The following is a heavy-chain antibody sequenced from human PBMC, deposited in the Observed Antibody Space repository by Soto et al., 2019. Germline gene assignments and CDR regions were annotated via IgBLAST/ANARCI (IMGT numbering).Heavy chain of an antibody. CDR1: GGSVSSGSYY. CDR3: ARDLGGRNYYDSSGYYHACDI. CDR2: IYYSGSN. J-gene: IGHJ3*02. V-gene: IGHV4-61*01. Sequence: QVQLQESGPGLVKPSETLSLTCTVSGGSVSSGSYYWSWIRQPPGKGLGGFGYIYYSGSNNSNPCLKSPVTIPVDTSKNQFSLKLGSVTAADTAVYYCARDLGGRNYYDSSGYYHACDIWGQGTMVTVSS. D-gene: IGHD3-22*01.